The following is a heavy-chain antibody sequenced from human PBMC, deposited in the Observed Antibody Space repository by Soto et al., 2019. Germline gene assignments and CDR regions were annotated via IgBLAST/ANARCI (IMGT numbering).Heavy chain of an antibody. Sequence: SPTLSLTCAMSGDSVSSNSAACIWIRQSPSRGLEWLGRTFYRSKWYYDYAVSVKSRITISPDTSKNQFSLLLSSVTTEDTAVYYCAREGGSYGNSYSMDVWGQGTTVTVSS. V-gene: IGHV6-1*01. CDR2: TFYRSKWYY. CDR3: AREGGSYGNSYSMDV. D-gene: IGHD1-26*01. J-gene: IGHJ6*02. CDR1: GDSVSSNSAA.